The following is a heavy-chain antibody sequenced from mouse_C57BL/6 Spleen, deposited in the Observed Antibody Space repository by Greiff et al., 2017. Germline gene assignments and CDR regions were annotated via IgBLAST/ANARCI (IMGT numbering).Heavy chain of an antibody. CDR3: ARQGSYGSSPAWFAY. D-gene: IGHD1-1*01. CDR1: GFTFSSYT. V-gene: IGHV5-9*01. CDR2: ISGGGGNT. Sequence: EVQVVESGGGLVKPGGSLKLSCAASGFTFSSYTMSWVRQTPEKRLEWVATISGGGGNTYYPDSVKGRFTISRDNAKNTLYLQMSSLRSEDTALYYCARQGSYGSSPAWFAYWGQGTLVTVSA. J-gene: IGHJ3*01.